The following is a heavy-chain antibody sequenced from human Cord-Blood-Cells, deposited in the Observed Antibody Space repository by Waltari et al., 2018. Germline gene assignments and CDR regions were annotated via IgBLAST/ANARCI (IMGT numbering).Heavy chain of an antibody. CDR3: AIYSSSWYGVDY. CDR2: MNPNSGNA. CDR1: GYTFTSYD. Sequence: QVQLVQSGAEVKKPGASVKVSCKASGYTFTSYDLNWVRQATGQGLECRGWMNPNSGNAGYAQKFQGRVTMTRNTSISTAYMELSSLRSEDTAVYYCAIYSSSWYGVDYWGQGTLVTVSS. J-gene: IGHJ4*02. D-gene: IGHD6-13*01. V-gene: IGHV1-8*02.